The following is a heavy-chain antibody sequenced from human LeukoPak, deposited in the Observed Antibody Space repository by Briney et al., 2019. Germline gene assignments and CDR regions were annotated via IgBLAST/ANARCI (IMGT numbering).Heavy chain of an antibody. CDR1: GFTFGGFG. V-gene: IGHV3-33*06. CDR2: IWYDGTNK. CDR3: AKSPVTGASFYYYMDV. Sequence: GRSLRLSCAASGFTFGGFGMQWVRQAPGKGLEWVALIWYDGTNKYYADSVKGRFTISRDNSKNTLYLQMNSLRAEDTAVYYCAKSPVTGASFYYYMDVWGKGTTVTVSS. D-gene: IGHD1/OR15-1a*01. J-gene: IGHJ6*03.